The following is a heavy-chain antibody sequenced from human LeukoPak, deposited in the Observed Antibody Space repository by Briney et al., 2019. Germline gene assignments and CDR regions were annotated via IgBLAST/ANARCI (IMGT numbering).Heavy chain of an antibody. D-gene: IGHD4-17*01. Sequence: PGGSLRLSCAASGFTFSSYSMNWVRQAPGKGLEWVSSISSSSSYIYYADSVKGRFTISRDNAKNSLYLQMNSLRAEDTAVYYCARDWDYGDYEGWFDPWGQGTLVTVFS. J-gene: IGHJ5*02. CDR2: ISSSSSYI. CDR1: GFTFSSYS. CDR3: ARDWDYGDYEGWFDP. V-gene: IGHV3-21*01.